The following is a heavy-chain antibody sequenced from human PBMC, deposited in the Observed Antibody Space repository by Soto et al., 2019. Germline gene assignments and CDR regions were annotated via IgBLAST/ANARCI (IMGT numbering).Heavy chain of an antibody. V-gene: IGHV3-30-3*01. D-gene: IGHD3-10*01. CDR3: ARVGGTKFVYYYYGMDV. CDR2: ISYDGSNK. CDR1: GFTFSSYA. J-gene: IGHJ6*02. Sequence: PVGSLRLSCAASGFTFSSYAMHWVRQAPGKGLEWVAVISYDGSNKYYADSVKGRFTISRDNSKNTLYLQMNSLRAEDTAVYYCARVGGTKFVYYYYGMDVWGQGTTVTVSS.